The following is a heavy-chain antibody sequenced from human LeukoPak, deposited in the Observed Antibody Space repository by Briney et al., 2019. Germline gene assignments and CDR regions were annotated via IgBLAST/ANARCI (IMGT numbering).Heavy chain of an antibody. V-gene: IGHV3-21*01. Sequence: GESLRLSCAASGFTFSTYSMNWVRQAPGKGLEWVSSISSSSSYIYYADSVKGRCTISRDNAKNSLFLQMNSLRAEDTALYYCARDRSTNSYAEYFFDYWGQGTLVTVSS. D-gene: IGHD5-18*01. CDR3: ARDRSTNSYAEYFFDY. CDR2: ISSSSSYI. CDR1: GFTFSTYS. J-gene: IGHJ4*02.